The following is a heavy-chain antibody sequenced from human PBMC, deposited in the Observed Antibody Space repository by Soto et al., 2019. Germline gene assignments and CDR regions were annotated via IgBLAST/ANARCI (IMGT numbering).Heavy chain of an antibody. J-gene: IGHJ5*02. V-gene: IGHV3-11*05. CDR1: GFTFNDYY. Sequence: PGGSPRLSCAASGFTFNDYYMSWIRQAPGKGLEWVSYISSSSSYTNYADSVKGRFTISRDNAKNSLYLQMNSLRAEDTAVYYCAREGDDIVVVPAAIRGPSYNWFDPWGQGTLVTVSS. CDR3: AREGDDIVVVPAAIRGPSYNWFDP. D-gene: IGHD2-2*01. CDR2: ISSSSSYT.